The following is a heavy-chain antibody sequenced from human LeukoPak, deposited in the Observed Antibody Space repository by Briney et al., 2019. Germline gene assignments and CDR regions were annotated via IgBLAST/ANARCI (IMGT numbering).Heavy chain of an antibody. CDR2: IYYSGST. D-gene: IGHD3-22*01. CDR1: GGSISSSSYY. Sequence: SETLSLTCTVSGGSISSSSYYWGWVRQPPGKGLEWIGNIYYSGSTYYNPSLKSRVTISVDTSKNQFSLKLSSVTAADTAVYYCARSYDSSGRDYWGQGTLVNVSS. V-gene: IGHV4-39*01. CDR3: ARSYDSSGRDY. J-gene: IGHJ4*02.